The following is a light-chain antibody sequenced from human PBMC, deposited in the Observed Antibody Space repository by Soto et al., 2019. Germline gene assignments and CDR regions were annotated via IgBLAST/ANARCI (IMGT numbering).Light chain of an antibody. CDR1: QTVSSV. J-gene: IGKJ1*01. CDR3: QHYNNWSGA. CDR2: NAS. V-gene: IGKV1-5*01. Sequence: DLQMTQSPSTLSGSVGDRVTIPCRASQTVSSVFAWYQQKPGKAPKLLIYNASTRNSGVPPRFSGSGSGTEFTLTISSLQPDDFATYYCQHYNNWSGAFGQGTKVDIK.